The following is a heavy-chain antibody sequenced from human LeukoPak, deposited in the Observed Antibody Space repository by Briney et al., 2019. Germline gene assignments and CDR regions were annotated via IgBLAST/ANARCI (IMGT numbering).Heavy chain of an antibody. V-gene: IGHV1-69*04. J-gene: IGHJ4*02. CDR3: ARGGYCSGGSCYSADY. D-gene: IGHD2-15*01. CDR1: GGTFSSYA. CDR2: IIPILGIA. Sequence: SVKVSCKASGGTFSSYAISWVRQAPGQGLEWMGRIIPILGIANYAQKFQGRVTITADKSTSTAYTELSSLRSEDTAVYYCARGGYCSGGSCYSADYWGQGTLVTVSS.